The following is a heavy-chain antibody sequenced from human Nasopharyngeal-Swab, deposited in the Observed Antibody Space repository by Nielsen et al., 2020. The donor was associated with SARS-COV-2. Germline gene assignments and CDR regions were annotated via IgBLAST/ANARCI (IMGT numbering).Heavy chain of an antibody. J-gene: IGHJ6*02. CDR2: IYYSGST. CDR1: GGSISSSSYY. V-gene: IGHV4-39*07. Sequence: GSLTLSCTVSGGSISSSSYYWGWIRQPPGKGLEWIGSIYYSGSTYYNPSLKSRVTISVDTSKNQFYLKLSSVTAADTAVYYCVGSSWYGDYYYYYGMDVWGQGTTVTVSS. D-gene: IGHD6-13*01. CDR3: VGSSWYGDYYYYYGMDV.